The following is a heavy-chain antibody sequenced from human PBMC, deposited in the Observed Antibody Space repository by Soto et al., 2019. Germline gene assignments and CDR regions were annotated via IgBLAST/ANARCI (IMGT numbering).Heavy chain of an antibody. D-gene: IGHD3-10*01. J-gene: IGHJ5*02. CDR3: AALGAPYYNWFDP. Sequence: PSETLSLTCTVSGGSFSSGSYYWSWIRQPPGKGLEWIGYIYYSGSTNYNPSLKSRVTISVDTSKNQFSLTLSSVTAADTAVYYCAALGAPYYNWFDPWGQGTLVTVSS. CDR2: IYYSGST. V-gene: IGHV4-61*01. CDR1: GGSFSSGSYY.